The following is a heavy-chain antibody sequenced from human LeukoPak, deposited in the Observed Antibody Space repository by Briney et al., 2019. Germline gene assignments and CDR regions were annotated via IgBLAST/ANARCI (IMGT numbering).Heavy chain of an antibody. CDR3: ARSGHIYCSSTSCSGLAFDI. Sequence: ASVKVSCEASGYTFTGYYMHWVRQAPGQGLEWMGWINPNSGGTNYAQKFQGRATMTRDTSISTAYMELSRLRSDDTAVYYCARSGHIYCSSTSCSGLAFDIWGQGTMVTVSS. D-gene: IGHD2-2*01. CDR1: GYTFTGYY. V-gene: IGHV1-2*02. J-gene: IGHJ3*02. CDR2: INPNSGGT.